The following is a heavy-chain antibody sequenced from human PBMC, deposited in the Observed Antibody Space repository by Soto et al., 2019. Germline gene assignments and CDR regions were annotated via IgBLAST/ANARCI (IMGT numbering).Heavy chain of an antibody. D-gene: IGHD6-6*01. CDR1: GGSISSSSYY. CDR3: ASSISSRPLVY. V-gene: IGHV4-39*01. CDR2: IYYSGRT. Sequence: PSETLSLTCTVSGGSISSSSYYWGWMRQPPGKGLEWIGNIYYSGRTYSNPSLKSRVTISVDTSKSQFSLKLSSVTAADTAVYYCASSISSRPLVYWGQGTLVTVSS. J-gene: IGHJ4*02.